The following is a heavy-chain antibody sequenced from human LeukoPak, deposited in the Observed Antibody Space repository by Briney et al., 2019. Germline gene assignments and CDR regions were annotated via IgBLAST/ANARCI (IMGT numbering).Heavy chain of an antibody. CDR2: MNPNSGNT. J-gene: IGHJ6*02. CDR1: GYTFTSYD. V-gene: IGHV1-8*01. D-gene: IGHD2-15*01. Sequence: ASVKVSCKASGYTFTSYDINWVRQATGQGLEWMGWMNPNSGNTGSAQKFQGRVTMTRDTSISTAYMELSSLISEDTAVYYCGRYSPDYYTMDVWGQGTTVTVSS. CDR3: GRYSPDYYTMDV.